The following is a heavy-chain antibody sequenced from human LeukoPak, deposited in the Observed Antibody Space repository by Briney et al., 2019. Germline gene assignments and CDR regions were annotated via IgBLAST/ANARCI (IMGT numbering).Heavy chain of an antibody. CDR2: ISGSGGSS. Sequence: PGGSLRLSCAASGFTFSSYCMSWVRQAPGKGLEWVSGISGSGGSSYYADSVKGRFTLSRDNSKNTLYLQMNSLRAEDTAVYYCARDRYYYDSSGYYQLDYWGQGTLVTVSS. CDR1: GFTFSSYC. J-gene: IGHJ4*02. CDR3: ARDRYYYDSSGYYQLDY. V-gene: IGHV3-23*01. D-gene: IGHD3-22*01.